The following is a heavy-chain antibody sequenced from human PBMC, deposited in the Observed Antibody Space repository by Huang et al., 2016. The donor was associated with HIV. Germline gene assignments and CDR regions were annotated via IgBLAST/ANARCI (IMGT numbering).Heavy chain of an antibody. V-gene: IGHV5-51*03. CDR2: IDPGDSDT. CDR1: GYRFTNYW. D-gene: IGHD5-18*01. J-gene: IGHJ4*02. CDR3: ARPLLGYSNGYYFDN. Sequence: EVQLVQSGAVVKKPGESLKISCKGSGYRFTNYWIGWVRQMPGKGLEWMGIIDPGDSDTKDSPSFQGQVTISADKSVSTAYLQWSRLKASDSAVYYCARPLLGYSNGYYFDNWGQGTLVTVSS.